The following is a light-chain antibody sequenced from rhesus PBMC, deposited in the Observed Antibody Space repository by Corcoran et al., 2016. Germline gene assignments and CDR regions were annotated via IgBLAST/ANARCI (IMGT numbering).Light chain of an antibody. Sequence: QVILTQSPVTLSLSPGERATLSCRASQSVSTYLAWYQQKPGQAPRLLIYGASSRATGIPDRVSGSGYGTDFTLTIASLEPEDAGVYNCYQHSSGLTFGGGTKVEIK. V-gene: IGKV3-10*01. CDR1: QSVSTY. J-gene: IGKJ4*01. CDR3: YQHSSGLT. CDR2: GAS.